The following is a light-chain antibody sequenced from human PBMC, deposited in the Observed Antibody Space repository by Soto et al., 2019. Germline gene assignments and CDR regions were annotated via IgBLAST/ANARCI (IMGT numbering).Light chain of an antibody. CDR1: QVIGSRY. CDR2: GAS. CDR3: QQFGSSIPHT. J-gene: IGKJ2*01. Sequence: EIVMTQSPGTLSLSPGERATISCRASQVIGSRYSAWYHQKCGQAPRLLLCGASTRATGIPDRFSGSGSGTDFPLTISRLEPEDSGVYYCQQFGSSIPHTFGQGTKLEIK. V-gene: IGKV3-20*01.